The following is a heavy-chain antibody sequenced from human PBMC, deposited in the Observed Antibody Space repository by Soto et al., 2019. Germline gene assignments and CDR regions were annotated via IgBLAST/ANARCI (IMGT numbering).Heavy chain of an antibody. CDR3: AREGVQHGSGPYYYYGMDV. CDR1: GFTFRSYS. J-gene: IGHJ6*02. V-gene: IGHV3-21*01. CDR2: ISSSSSYI. Sequence: GGFLRLSCAAAGFTFRSYSMNWVRQAPGKGLEWVSSISSSSSYIYYADSVKGRFTTSRDNAKNSLYLQMNSLRAEDTAVYYCAREGVQHGSGPYYYYGMDVWGQGTTVTVSS. D-gene: IGHD3-10*01.